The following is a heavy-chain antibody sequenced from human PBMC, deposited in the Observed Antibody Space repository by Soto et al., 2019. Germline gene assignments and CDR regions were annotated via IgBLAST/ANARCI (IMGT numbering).Heavy chain of an antibody. CDR3: ARDLGTAMVTSSWFDP. CDR1: GGTFSSYA. CDR2: IIPIFGTA. J-gene: IGHJ5*02. Sequence: SVKVSCKASGGTFSSYAISWVRQAPGQGLEWMGGIIPIFGTANYAQKFQGRVTITADESTSTAYMELSSLRSEDTAVYYCARDLGTAMVTSSWFDPWGQGTLVTVS. V-gene: IGHV1-69*13. D-gene: IGHD5-18*01.